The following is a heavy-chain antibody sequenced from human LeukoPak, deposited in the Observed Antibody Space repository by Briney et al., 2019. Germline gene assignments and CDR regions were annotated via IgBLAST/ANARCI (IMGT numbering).Heavy chain of an antibody. J-gene: IGHJ3*02. Sequence: TGGSLRLSCAASGFTFSSYSMNWVRQAPGEGLEWVSSISSSGSFIYYADSVKGRFTIPRDNARNSLFLQMNSLRAEDTAVYYCARDLRYCSSASCSENGAFDIWGQGTMVTVSS. CDR3: ARDLRYCSSASCSENGAFDI. CDR1: GFTFSSYS. D-gene: IGHD2-2*01. V-gene: IGHV3-21*01. CDR2: ISSSGSFI.